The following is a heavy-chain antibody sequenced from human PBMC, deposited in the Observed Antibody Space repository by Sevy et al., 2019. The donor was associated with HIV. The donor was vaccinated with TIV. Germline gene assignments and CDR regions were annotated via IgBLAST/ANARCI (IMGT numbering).Heavy chain of an antibody. V-gene: IGHV3-23*01. CDR3: VKERVGYISSWYYFDY. D-gene: IGHD6-13*01. CDR1: GSTVNPYA. CDR2: INNSGGST. J-gene: IGHJ4*02. Sequence: GGSLRLSCIASGSTVNPYAMSWVRQAPGKGLEWVAVINNSGGSTDYADSVRGRFSISRDNPNVYLEMNILRVEDTAVYYCVKERVGYISSWYYFDYWGQGTLVTVSS.